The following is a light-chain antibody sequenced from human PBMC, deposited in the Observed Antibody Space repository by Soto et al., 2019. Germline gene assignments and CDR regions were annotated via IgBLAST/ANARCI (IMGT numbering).Light chain of an antibody. CDR1: QSLLHSDGKTY. CDR2: EVS. V-gene: IGKV2D-29*01. Sequence: EIVMTQTPLSLSVPPGQPASISCKSSQSLLHSDGKTYVYWYLQKPGQPPQLLIYEVSKRFSGVSDRFSGGGSGTEFKLKISRVEAEDVGVYYCMQSIQFPITFGQGTRLEIK. J-gene: IGKJ5*01. CDR3: MQSIQFPIT.